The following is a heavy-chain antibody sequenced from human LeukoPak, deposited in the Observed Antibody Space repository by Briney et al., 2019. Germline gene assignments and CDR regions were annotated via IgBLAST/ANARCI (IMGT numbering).Heavy chain of an antibody. D-gene: IGHD3-16*01. J-gene: IGHJ4*02. V-gene: IGHV1-69*13. CDR3: ARGPPGGKDFDY. CDR2: IIPIFGTA. CDR1: GDTFSSYA. Sequence: SVKVSCKASGDTFSSYAISWVRQAPGQGLEWMGGIIPIFGTANYAQKFQGRVTITADESTSTAYMELSSLRSEDTAVYYCARGPPGGKDFDYWGQGTLVTVSS.